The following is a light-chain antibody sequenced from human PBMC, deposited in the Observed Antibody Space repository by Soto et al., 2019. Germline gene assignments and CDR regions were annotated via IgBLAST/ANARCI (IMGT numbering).Light chain of an antibody. CDR1: RRAVGGYNY. CDR2: DVS. Sequence: QSALTQPRSVSGSPGQSVTISCTGTRRAVGGYNYVSWYQQHPGKAPKLLIYDVSKRPSGVPDRFSGSKSGNTASLTISGLQAEDEADYYCCSYAGSYTWVFGGGTKVTVL. CDR3: CSYAGSYTWV. J-gene: IGLJ3*02. V-gene: IGLV2-11*01.